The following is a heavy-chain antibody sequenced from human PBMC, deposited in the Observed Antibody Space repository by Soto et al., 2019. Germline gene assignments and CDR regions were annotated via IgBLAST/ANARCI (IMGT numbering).Heavy chain of an antibody. V-gene: IGHV1-46*01. Sequence: QVQLMQSGAEVKKPGASVKVSCKASGDTFTDYYIHWVRQAPGQGLEWMGTVNPSGGHTTYAQHVLGRVTXPXXXSXXTLYMELTRLTSDDTAIYYCARGGHVVVVTAALDYWGQGTLVTVSS. J-gene: IGHJ4*02. CDR1: GDTFTDYY. CDR2: VNPSGGHT. CDR3: ARGGHVVVVTAALDY. D-gene: IGHD2-21*02.